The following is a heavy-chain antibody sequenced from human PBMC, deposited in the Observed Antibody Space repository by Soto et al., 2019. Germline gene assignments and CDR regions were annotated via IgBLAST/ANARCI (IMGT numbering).Heavy chain of an antibody. V-gene: IGHV4-4*02. J-gene: IGHJ4*02. Sequence: SETLSLTCAFSGGSISSRFWWTWVRQPPGKGLEWIGEIFHSGTTNYSPSLKSRVTISVDKSKNQFSLKLSSVTAADTAVYYCAAGGGLPRYYWGQGTLVTVSS. CDR2: IFHSGTT. CDR1: GGSISSRFW. CDR3: AAGGGLPRYY. D-gene: IGHD5-12*01.